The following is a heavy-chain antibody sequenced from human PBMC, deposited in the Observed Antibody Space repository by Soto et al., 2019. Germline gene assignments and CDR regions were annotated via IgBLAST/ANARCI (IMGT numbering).Heavy chain of an antibody. CDR3: ARGSYCSSTSCYGRYSSGDTHMYYFDY. J-gene: IGHJ4*02. Sequence: PSETLSLTCAVYGGSFSGYYWSWIRQPPGKGLEWIGEINHSGSTNYNPSLKSRVTISVDTSKNQFSLKLSSVTAADTAVYYCARGSYCSSTSCYGRYSSGDTHMYYFDYWGQGTLVTVSS. CDR1: GGSFSGYY. D-gene: IGHD2-2*01. V-gene: IGHV4-34*01. CDR2: INHSGST.